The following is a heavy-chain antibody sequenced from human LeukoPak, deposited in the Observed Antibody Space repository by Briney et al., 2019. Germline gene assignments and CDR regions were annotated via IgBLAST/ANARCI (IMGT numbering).Heavy chain of an antibody. Sequence: SETLSLTCTVSGASISGHYLTWLRQPPGKGLEWIGYISHIGSTNYDPSLKSRVTISVDTSKNQFSLKLTSVTAADTAVYYCARDRISINALDMWGQGTMVTVSS. CDR2: ISHIGST. D-gene: IGHD1-14*01. CDR3: ARDRISINALDM. J-gene: IGHJ3*02. CDR1: GASISGHY. V-gene: IGHV4-59*11.